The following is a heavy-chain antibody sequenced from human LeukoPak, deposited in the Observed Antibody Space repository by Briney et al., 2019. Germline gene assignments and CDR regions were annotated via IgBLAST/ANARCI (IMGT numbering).Heavy chain of an antibody. D-gene: IGHD4-17*01. Sequence: PGGSLRLSCAASGFTFTNYAMTWVRQAPGKGLEWVSGISEGVGNTYYADSVKGRFTISRDHSKNTLYLQMNSLTAEDTALYYCAKREKGTTGRFFEYWGQGTLVTVSS. V-gene: IGHV3-23*01. CDR1: GFTFTNYA. CDR2: ISEGVGNT. CDR3: AKREKGTTGRFFEY. J-gene: IGHJ4*02.